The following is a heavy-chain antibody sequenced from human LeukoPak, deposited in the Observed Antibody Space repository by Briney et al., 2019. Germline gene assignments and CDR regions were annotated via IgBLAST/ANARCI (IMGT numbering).Heavy chain of an antibody. CDR2: ISYDGSNK. Sequence: GRSLRLSCAASGFTFSSYAMHWVRQAPGKGLEWVAVISYDGSNKYYADSVKGRFTISRDNSKNTLYLQMNSLRAEDTAVYYCAREYYDFWSGYPYIDYWGQGTLVTVSS. D-gene: IGHD3-3*01. CDR3: AREYYDFWSGYPYIDY. CDR1: GFTFSSYA. V-gene: IGHV3-30-3*01. J-gene: IGHJ4*02.